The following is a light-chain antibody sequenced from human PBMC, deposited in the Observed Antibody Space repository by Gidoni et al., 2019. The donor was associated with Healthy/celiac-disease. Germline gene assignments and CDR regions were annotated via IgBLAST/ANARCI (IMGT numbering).Light chain of an antibody. CDR1: QSVLYSSNNKND. CDR3: QKYYSTPWT. CDR2: WAS. Sequence: DIVMTQSPDSLAVSLGERAHRTCKYSQSVLYSSNNKNDLAGYPQKPGQPPKLLIYWASTRESGVPDRVSGSGSGTDFTLTIRSLQAEDVAFYYCQKYYSTPWTFGQGTKVEIK. J-gene: IGKJ1*01. V-gene: IGKV4-1*01.